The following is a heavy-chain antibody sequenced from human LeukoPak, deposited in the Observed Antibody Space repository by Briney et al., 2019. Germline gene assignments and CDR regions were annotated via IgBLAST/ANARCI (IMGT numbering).Heavy chain of an antibody. Sequence: VGALRLSCAGSGFTFSDYYMSEILQAPGKGREGLGNMKEDGNDNHYLDSVRGRFTTSRENDANSMYLQLSSLRPDDTAAYFCARSKDRSCPFDPWGQGTLVTVSS. D-gene: IGHD3-3*02. CDR3: ARSKDRSCPFDP. J-gene: IGHJ5*02. CDR2: MKEDGNDN. CDR1: GFTFSDYY. V-gene: IGHV3-7*01.